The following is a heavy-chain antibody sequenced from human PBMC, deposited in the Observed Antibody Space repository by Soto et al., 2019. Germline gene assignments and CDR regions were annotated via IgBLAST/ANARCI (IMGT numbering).Heavy chain of an antibody. Sequence: GASVKVSCKASGYTFTSYGISWVRQAPGQGLEWMGWISAYNGNTNYAQKLQGRVTMTTDTSTSTAYMELRSLRSDDTAVYYCASHAIVATIAPHFDYWGQGTPVTVSS. CDR3: ASHAIVATIAPHFDY. D-gene: IGHD5-12*01. CDR2: ISAYNGNT. V-gene: IGHV1-18*04. J-gene: IGHJ4*02. CDR1: GYTFTSYG.